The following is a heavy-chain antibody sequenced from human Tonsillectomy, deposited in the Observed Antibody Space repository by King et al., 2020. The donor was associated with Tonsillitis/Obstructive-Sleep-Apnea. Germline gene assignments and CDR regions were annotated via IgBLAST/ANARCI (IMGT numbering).Heavy chain of an antibody. V-gene: IGHV3-43*02. D-gene: IGHD6-13*01. CDR3: AKDIRPVGSSWYYFDY. CDR1: GFTFDDYA. CDR2: ISGDGGST. Sequence: VQLVESGGGVVQPGGSLRLSCAASGFTFDDYAMHWVRQAPGKGLEWVSLISGDGGSTYYADSVKGRFTISRDNSKNSLYLQMNSLRTEDTALYCCAKDIRPVGSSWYYFDYWGQGTLVTVSS. J-gene: IGHJ4*02.